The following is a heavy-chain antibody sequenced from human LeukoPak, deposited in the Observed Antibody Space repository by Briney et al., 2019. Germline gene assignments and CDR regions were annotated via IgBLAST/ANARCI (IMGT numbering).Heavy chain of an antibody. Sequence: AGGSLRLSCAASGFTFSSYSMNWVRQAPGKGLEWVAVISYDGSNKYYADSVKGRFTISRDNSKNTLYLQMNSLRAEDTAVYYCAKDWSHYSPEGYGAFDIWAKGQWSPSLQ. V-gene: IGHV3-30*18. CDR1: GFTFSSYS. CDR3: AKDWSHYSPEGYGAFDI. CDR2: ISYDGSNK. J-gene: IGHJ3*02. D-gene: IGHD1-26*01.